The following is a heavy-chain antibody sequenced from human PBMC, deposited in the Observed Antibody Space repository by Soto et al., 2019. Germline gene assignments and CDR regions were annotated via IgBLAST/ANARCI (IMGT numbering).Heavy chain of an antibody. CDR1: GFSFSSYS. J-gene: IGHJ4*02. CDR3: AREYGEQLVRALDY. Sequence: EVQLVESGGGLVQPGGSLRLSCAASGFSFSSYSMNWVRQAAGKGLEWVSYSSSSSSTIYYADAVKGRFTMSRDNAKNLLYLQMNSLRAEDTAVYYCAREYGEQLVRALDYWGQGTLVTVSS. D-gene: IGHD6-13*01. CDR2: SSSSSSTI. V-gene: IGHV3-48*01.